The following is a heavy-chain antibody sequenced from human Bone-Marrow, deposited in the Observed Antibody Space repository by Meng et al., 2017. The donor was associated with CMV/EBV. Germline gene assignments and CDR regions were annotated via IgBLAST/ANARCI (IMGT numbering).Heavy chain of an antibody. D-gene: IGHD5-24*01. V-gene: IGHV3-30*02. J-gene: IGHJ4*02. CDR1: GFTFSSYG. Sequence: GESLKISCAASGFTFSSYGMHWVRQAPGKGLEWVAFIRYDGSNKYYADSVKGRFTISRDNSKNTLYPQMNSLRAEDTAVYYCAKDLAMATMGYWGQGTLVTVSS. CDR2: IRYDGSNK. CDR3: AKDLAMATMGY.